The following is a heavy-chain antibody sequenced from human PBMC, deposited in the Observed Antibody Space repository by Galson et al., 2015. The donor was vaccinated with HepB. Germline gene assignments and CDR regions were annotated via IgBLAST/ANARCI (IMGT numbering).Heavy chain of an antibody. J-gene: IGHJ4*02. CDR2: INAGNGNT. CDR1: GYTFTSYA. D-gene: IGHD4-17*01. CDR3: AGEDSYGDYTFDY. V-gene: IGHV1-3*01. Sequence: SVKVSCKASGYTFTSYAMHWVRQAPGQRLEWMGWINAGNGNTKYSQKFQGRVTITRDTSASTAYMELSSLRSEDTAVYYCAGEDSYGDYTFDYWGQGTLVTVSS.